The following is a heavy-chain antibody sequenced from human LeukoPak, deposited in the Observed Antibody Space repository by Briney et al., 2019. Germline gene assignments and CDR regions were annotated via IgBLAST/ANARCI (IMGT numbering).Heavy chain of an antibody. CDR3: PRAVCSSPSCYGALSWYFDL. Sequence: SQTLSLTCAVSGGSISSGGYSWSWIRQPPGKGLEWIGYIYHSGSTYYNPSLKSRVTISVDRSKNQFSLKLSSVTAADTAVYYWPRAVCSSPSCYGALSWYFDLGARAPRFLFSS. D-gene: IGHD2-2*01. CDR1: GGSISSGGYS. V-gene: IGHV4-30-2*01. CDR2: IYHSGST. J-gene: IGHJ2*01.